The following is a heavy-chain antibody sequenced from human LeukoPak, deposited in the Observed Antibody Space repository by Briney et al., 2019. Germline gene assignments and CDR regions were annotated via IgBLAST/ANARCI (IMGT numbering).Heavy chain of an antibody. CDR2: IWYDGSNK. CDR1: GFTFSSYG. Sequence: PGRSLRLSCAASGFTFSSYGMHWVRQAPGKGLEWVAVIWYDGSNKYYADSVKGRFTISRDNSKNTLYLQMNSLRAEDTAVYYCAKDPHTDYYDSSGYYYYFDYWGQGTLVTVSS. D-gene: IGHD3-22*01. V-gene: IGHV3-33*06. J-gene: IGHJ4*02. CDR3: AKDPHTDYYDSSGYYYYFDY.